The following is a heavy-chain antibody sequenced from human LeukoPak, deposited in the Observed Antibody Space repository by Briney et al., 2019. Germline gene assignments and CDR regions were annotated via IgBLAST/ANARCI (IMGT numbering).Heavy chain of an antibody. V-gene: IGHV3-30*02. J-gene: IGHJ4*02. CDR2: IRYDGTNK. Sequence: GGSLRLSCAASGFTFRGYGIHWVRQAPGKGLEWVAIIRYDGTNKYYADSVKGRFTISRDNSKNTLFLQMNSLRAEDTAIYYCASLLRGSYRFFDYWGQGTLVTVSS. CDR1: GFTFRGYG. D-gene: IGHD3-16*02. CDR3: ASLLRGSYRFFDY.